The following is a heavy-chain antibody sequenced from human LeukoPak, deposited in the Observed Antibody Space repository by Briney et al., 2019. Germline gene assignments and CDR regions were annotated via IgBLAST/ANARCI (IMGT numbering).Heavy chain of an antibody. D-gene: IGHD1-7*01. Sequence: GGSLRLSCAASGFTFSSYGMHWVRQAPGKGLEWVAVISYDGSNKYYADSVKGRFTISRDNSKNTLYLQMNSLRAEDTAVYYCARAFNYLFPYGMDVWGQGTTVTVSS. J-gene: IGHJ6*02. CDR3: ARAFNYLFPYGMDV. V-gene: IGHV3-30*19. CDR1: GFTFSSYG. CDR2: ISYDGSNK.